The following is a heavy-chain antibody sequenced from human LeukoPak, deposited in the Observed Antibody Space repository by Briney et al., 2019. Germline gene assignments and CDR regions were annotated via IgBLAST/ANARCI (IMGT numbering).Heavy chain of an antibody. V-gene: IGHV3-15*01. Sequence: GGSLRLSCAASGFTFSSYAMSWVRQAPGKGLEWVGRIKSRPDGGTTDFAAPVKGRFTISRHDSKNTLYLHMNSLKTEDTAVYYCITVYDSVANWGRGTLVTVSS. CDR2: IKSRPDGGTT. D-gene: IGHD5-12*01. CDR1: GFTFSSYA. J-gene: IGHJ4*02. CDR3: ITVYDSVAN.